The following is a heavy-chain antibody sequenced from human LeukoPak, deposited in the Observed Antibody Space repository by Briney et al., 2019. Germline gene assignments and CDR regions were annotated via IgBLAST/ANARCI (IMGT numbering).Heavy chain of an antibody. CDR3: GRDVGYGYAMDS. J-gene: IGHJ4*02. CDR2: ISHGSTRI. CDR1: GFTFSSYS. D-gene: IGHD5-18*01. V-gene: IGHV3-48*01. Sequence: PGGSLRLSCAASGFTFSSYSFNWVRQAPGKGLEWISYISHGSTRIFYADFVEGRFTVSRDDAKNALYLQMNSLRVEDTAVYYCGRDVGYGYAMDSWSQGTLVTVSS.